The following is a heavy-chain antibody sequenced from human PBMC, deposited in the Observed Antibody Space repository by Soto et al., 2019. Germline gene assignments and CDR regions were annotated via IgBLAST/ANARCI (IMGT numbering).Heavy chain of an antibody. J-gene: IGHJ6*02. CDR1: GGSFSGYY. CDR3: ARGSRDITMVRGVIITLVGMDV. CDR2: INHSGST. V-gene: IGHV4-34*01. Sequence: PSETLSLTCAVYGGSFSGYYWSWIRQPPGKGLEWIGEINHSGSTNYNPSLKSRVTISVDTSKNQFSLKLSSVTAADTAVYYCARGSRDITMVRGVIITLVGMDVWGQGTTVT. D-gene: IGHD3-10*01.